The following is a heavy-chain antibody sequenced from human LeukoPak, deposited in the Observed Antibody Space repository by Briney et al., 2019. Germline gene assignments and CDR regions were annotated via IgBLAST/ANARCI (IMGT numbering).Heavy chain of an antibody. V-gene: IGHV1-2*02. J-gene: IGHJ5*02. CDR3: ARGASGVYTVTTSWFDP. D-gene: IGHD4-17*01. Sequence: VASVKVSCKASGYTFTGYYMHWVRQAPGQGLEWMGWINPNSGGTNYAQKFQGRVTMTRDTSISTAYMELSRLRSDDTAVYYCARGASGVYTVTTSWFDPWGQGTLVTVSS. CDR1: GYTFTGYY. CDR2: INPNSGGT.